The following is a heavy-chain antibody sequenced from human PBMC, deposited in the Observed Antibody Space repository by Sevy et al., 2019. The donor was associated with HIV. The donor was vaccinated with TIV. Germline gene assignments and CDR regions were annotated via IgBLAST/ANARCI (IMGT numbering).Heavy chain of an antibody. CDR2: ISSGFSK. CDR3: TNYVHY. CDR1: GFTFNVYV. V-gene: IGHV3-48*03. Sequence: GGSLRLSCAASGFTFNVYVMNWVRQAPGKGLEWVSYISSGFSKSYADSVKGRFTISRDNTKNSLYLQMNSLRAEDTAVYYCTNYVHYWGQGTLVTVSS. J-gene: IGHJ4*02.